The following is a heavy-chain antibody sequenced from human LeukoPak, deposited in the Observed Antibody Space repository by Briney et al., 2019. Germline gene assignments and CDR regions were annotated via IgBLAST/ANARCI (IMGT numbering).Heavy chain of an antibody. CDR2: MKLDGIEK. CDR3: AREGREGYNYPALDF. V-gene: IGHV3-7*05. CDR1: GFTFGTYW. D-gene: IGHD5-24*01. J-gene: IGHJ4*02. Sequence: GGSLRLSCAPSGFTFGTYWMTWVRQAPGKGLEWVANMKLDGIEKYYVDSVKGRFTISRDNTKNSLYLQMNSLRAEDTAVYYCAREGREGYNYPALDFWGQGILVTVSS.